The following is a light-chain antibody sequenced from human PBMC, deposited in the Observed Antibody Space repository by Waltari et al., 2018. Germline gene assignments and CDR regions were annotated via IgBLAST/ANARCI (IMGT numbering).Light chain of an antibody. Sequence: QSALTQPASVSATPGQSDTISCTGTTSSVGIYALVSWYQQHPGEAPKLLICEVFKRPPDISRRFSGSKSGSTASLTISGLQPEDEADYYCCSYAGRGTYVFGSGTKVTVL. CDR2: EVF. CDR3: CSYAGRGTYV. V-gene: IGLV2-23*02. CDR1: TSSVGIYAL. J-gene: IGLJ1*01.